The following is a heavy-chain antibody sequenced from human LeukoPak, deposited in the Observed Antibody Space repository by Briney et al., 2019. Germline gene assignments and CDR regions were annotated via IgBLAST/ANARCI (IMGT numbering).Heavy chain of an antibody. D-gene: IGHD6-13*01. J-gene: IGHJ2*01. CDR3: ARDIGGIAALYWYFDL. V-gene: IGHV1-2*02. CDR2: INPNSGGT. Sequence: ASVKVSCKASGYTFTGYYMHWVRQAPGQGLEWMGWINPNSGGTNYAQKFQGRVTMTRDTSISTAYMELSRLRSDDTAVYYCARDIGGIAALYWYFDLWGRGTLVTVSS. CDR1: GYTFTGYY.